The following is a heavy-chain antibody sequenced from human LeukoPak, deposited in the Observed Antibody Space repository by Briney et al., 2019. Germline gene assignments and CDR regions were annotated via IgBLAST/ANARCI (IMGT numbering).Heavy chain of an antibody. CDR2: IKQDGSEK. D-gene: IGHD6-19*01. V-gene: IGHV3-7*01. Sequence: PGGSLRLSCAASGFTFSSYWMSWVRQAPGKGLEWVANIKQDGSEKYYVDSVKGRFTISRDNAKNSLYLQMNSLRAEDTAVYYCAIKYSSGWPYNWFDPWGQGTLVTVSS. J-gene: IGHJ5*02. CDR1: GFTFSSYW. CDR3: AIKYSSGWPYNWFDP.